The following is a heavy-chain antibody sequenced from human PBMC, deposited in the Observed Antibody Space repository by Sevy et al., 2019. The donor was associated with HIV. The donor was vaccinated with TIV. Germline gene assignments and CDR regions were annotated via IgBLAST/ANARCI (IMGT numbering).Heavy chain of an antibody. J-gene: IGHJ3*02. CDR2: IKPNSGGT. Sequence: ASVKVSCKASEYSFTAYYIHWVRQAPGQGLEWMGRIKPNSGGTNYSQKFQGRVTMTSDTSISTAYMELSRLRSDDTAVFYCARVDTISAANFAFDIWGQGTMVTVSS. V-gene: IGHV1-2*06. CDR1: EYSFTAYY. D-gene: IGHD3-3*01. CDR3: ARVDTISAANFAFDI.